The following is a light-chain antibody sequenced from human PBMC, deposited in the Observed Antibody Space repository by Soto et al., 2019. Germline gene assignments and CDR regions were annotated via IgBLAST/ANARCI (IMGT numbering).Light chain of an antibody. CDR1: SSDVGGYNY. J-gene: IGLJ1*01. V-gene: IGLV2-14*01. CDR2: DVS. Sequence: QSALTQPASVSGSPGQSITISCTGTSSDVGGYNYVSWCQQHPGKAPKLMIYDVSNRSSGVSNRFSGSKSGNTASLTISGLQAEDEADYYCSSYTSSSTLEVFGTGTKLTVL. CDR3: SSYTSSSTLEV.